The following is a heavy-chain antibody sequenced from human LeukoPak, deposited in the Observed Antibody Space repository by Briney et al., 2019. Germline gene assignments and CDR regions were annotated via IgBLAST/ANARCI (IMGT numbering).Heavy chain of an antibody. Sequence: GSLRLSCAASGFTFSSYSMNWVRQAPGKGLEWVAYISSSSSTIYYADSVKGRFTISRDNAKNSLYLQMNSLRDEDTAVYYCARRAFYSGYRGNFDYWGQGTLVTVSS. V-gene: IGHV3-48*02. D-gene: IGHD5-12*01. CDR1: GFTFSSYS. CDR2: ISSSSSTI. J-gene: IGHJ4*02. CDR3: ARRAFYSGYRGNFDY.